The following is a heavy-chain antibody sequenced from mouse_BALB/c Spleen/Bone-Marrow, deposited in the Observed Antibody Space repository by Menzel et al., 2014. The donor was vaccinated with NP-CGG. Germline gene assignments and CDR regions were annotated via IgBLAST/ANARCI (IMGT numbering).Heavy chain of an antibody. CDR2: IDPYSGGT. D-gene: IGHD2-12*01. V-gene: IGHV1S135*01. CDR3: ARELSRAMDY. CDR1: GYAFTRYN. Sequence: VQLQQSGPELVKPGASVKVSCKASGYAFTRYNMYWVKQSHGKSLEWIGYIDPYSGGTNYNQKFKGKATLTVDRSSSTAYMHLNSLTSEDSAVYYCARELSRAMDYWGQGTSVTVSS. J-gene: IGHJ4*01.